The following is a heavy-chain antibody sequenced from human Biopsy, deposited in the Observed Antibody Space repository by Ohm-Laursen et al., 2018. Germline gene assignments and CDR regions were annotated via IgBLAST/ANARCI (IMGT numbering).Heavy chain of an antibody. V-gene: IGHV4-59*08. J-gene: IGHJ2*01. CDR1: GGSISSYY. Sequence: SETLSLTCTVSGGSISSYYWSWIRQPPGKGLEWIGYIYYTGSTNYNPSLKSRFTISVDTSMNHLSRRLPSVTAADTAVYYCARHAPSYSGSYWRYFDLWGRGSPVTVPS. D-gene: IGHD1-26*01. CDR2: IYYTGST. CDR3: ARHAPSYSGSYWRYFDL.